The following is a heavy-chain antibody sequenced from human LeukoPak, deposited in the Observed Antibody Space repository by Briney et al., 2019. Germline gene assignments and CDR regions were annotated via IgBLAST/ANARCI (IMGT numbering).Heavy chain of an antibody. V-gene: IGHV4-34*01. J-gene: IGHJ4*02. D-gene: IGHD2-15*01. CDR1: GGSFSGYY. CDR3: ARGGNRSCFY. CDR2: INHSGST. Sequence: PSETLSLTCAVYGGSFSGYYWSWIRQPPGKGLEWIGEINHSGSTNYNPSLKSRVTISVDTSKNQFSLKLSSVTAADTAVYYCARGGNRSCFYWGQGTLVTVSS.